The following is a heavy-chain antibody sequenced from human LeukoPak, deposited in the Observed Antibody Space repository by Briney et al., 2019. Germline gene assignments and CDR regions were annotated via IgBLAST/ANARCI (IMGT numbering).Heavy chain of an antibody. J-gene: IGHJ4*02. D-gene: IGHD5-18*01. CDR2: IKGDGSST. CDR1: GFTFSSYW. Sequence: HPGGSLRLSCAASGFTFSSYWMHWVRHTPGKGLVWVSRIKGDGSSTSYADSVKGRFAISRDNAKNTLYLQVNSLRAEDTAVYYCARDGYSFGHDFDYWGQGTLVTVSS. CDR3: ARDGYSFGHDFDY. V-gene: IGHV3-74*01.